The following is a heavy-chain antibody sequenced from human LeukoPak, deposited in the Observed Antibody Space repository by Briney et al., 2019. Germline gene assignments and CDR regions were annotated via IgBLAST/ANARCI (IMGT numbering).Heavy chain of an antibody. V-gene: IGHV4-30-2*01. Sequence: PSETLSLTCTVSGGSISSGGYSWSWIRQPPGKGLEWIGYIYHSGSTYYNPSLKSRVTISVDRSKNQFSLKLSSVTAADTAVYYCARGGLERITMVRGVMVHAFDIWGQGTMVTVSS. D-gene: IGHD3-10*01. CDR3: ARGGLERITMVRGVMVHAFDI. CDR1: GGSISSGGYS. J-gene: IGHJ3*02. CDR2: IYHSGST.